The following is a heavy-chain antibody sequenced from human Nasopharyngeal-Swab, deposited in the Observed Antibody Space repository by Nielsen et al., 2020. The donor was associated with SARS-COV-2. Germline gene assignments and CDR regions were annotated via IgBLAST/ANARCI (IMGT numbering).Heavy chain of an antibody. D-gene: IGHD3-3*01. J-gene: IGHJ6*03. CDR2: IYHSGST. CDR3: ARRYDFWSGYMDV. Sequence: SETLSLTCAVSGGSISSSNWWSWVSQPPGKGLEWIGEIYHSGSTNYNPSLKSRVTISVDKSKNQFSLKLSSVTAADTAVYYCARRYDFWSGYMDVWGQGTTVTVSS. CDR1: GGSISSSNW. V-gene: IGHV4-4*02.